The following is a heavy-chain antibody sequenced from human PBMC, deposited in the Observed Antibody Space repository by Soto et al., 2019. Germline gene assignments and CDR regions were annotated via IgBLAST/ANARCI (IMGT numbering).Heavy chain of an antibody. CDR1: GFTFSSYA. J-gene: IGHJ4*02. D-gene: IGHD2-8*01. Sequence: QVQLVESGGGVVQPGRSLRLSCAASGFTFSSYAMHWVRQAPGKGLEWVAVISYDGSNKYYADSVKGRFTISRDNSKNXXYLQMNSLRAEDTAVYYCARDPIVLMVYAHYYFDYWGQGTLVTVSS. V-gene: IGHV3-30-3*01. CDR3: ARDPIVLMVYAHYYFDY. CDR2: ISYDGSNK.